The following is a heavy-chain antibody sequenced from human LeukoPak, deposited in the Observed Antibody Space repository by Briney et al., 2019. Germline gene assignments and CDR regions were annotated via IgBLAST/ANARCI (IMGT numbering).Heavy chain of an antibody. CDR3: ARGGGSYFGKGWFDP. Sequence: SETLSLTCPVSGGSGSSGSYYWGWVRQPPGEGMGGVGDIYYSGSTNYNPSLKSRVTISVDTSKNQFSLKLSSVTAADTAVYYCARGGGSYFGKGWFDPWGQGTLVTVSS. J-gene: IGHJ5*02. CDR1: GGSGSSGSYY. CDR2: IYYSGST. V-gene: IGHV4-61*01. D-gene: IGHD1-26*01.